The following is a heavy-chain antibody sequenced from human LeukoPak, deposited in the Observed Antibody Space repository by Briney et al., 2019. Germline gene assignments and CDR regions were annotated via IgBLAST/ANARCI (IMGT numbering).Heavy chain of an antibody. CDR1: GFTFSSYS. Sequence: PGGSLRLSCAASGFTFSSYSMNWVRQAPGKGLEWVSSISSSSSYIYYADSVKGRFTISRDNAKNSLYLQMNSLRAEDTAVYYCARDSIGIVGATGADYWGQGTLVTVSS. J-gene: IGHJ4*02. CDR3: ARDSIGIVGATGADY. D-gene: IGHD1-26*01. CDR2: ISSSSSYI. V-gene: IGHV3-21*01.